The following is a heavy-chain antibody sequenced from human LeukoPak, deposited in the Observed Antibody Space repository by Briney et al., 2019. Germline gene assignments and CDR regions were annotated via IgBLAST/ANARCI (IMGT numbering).Heavy chain of an antibody. CDR3: AREFRYVVTTGYFDL. CDR1: GGSISSYY. CDR2: IYTSGST. J-gene: IGHJ2*01. Sequence: PSETLSLTCTVTGGSISSYYWSWIRQPAGKGLEWIGRIYTSGSTNYNPSLKSRVTMSVDTSKNQFSLKLRSVTAADTAVYYCAREFRYVVTTGYFDLWGRGTLVTVSS. D-gene: IGHD2-21*02. V-gene: IGHV4-4*07.